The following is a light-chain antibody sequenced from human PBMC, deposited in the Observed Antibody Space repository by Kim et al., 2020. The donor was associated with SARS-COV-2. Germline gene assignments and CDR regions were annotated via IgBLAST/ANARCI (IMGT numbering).Light chain of an antibody. CDR3: MQALQTPLT. V-gene: IGKV2-28*01. J-gene: IGKJ4*01. Sequence: DIVMTQSPLSLPVTPGEPASISCRSSQSLLHSNGYNYLDWYLQKPGQPPQLLIYLGSNRASGVPDRFSGSGSGTDFTLKISRVEAEDVGVYYCMQALQTPLTFGGGTKVEI. CDR2: LGS. CDR1: QSLLHSNGYNY.